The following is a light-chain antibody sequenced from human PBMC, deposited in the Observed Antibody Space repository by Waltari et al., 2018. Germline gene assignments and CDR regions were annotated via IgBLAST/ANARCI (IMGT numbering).Light chain of an antibody. CDR3: QQYQISPPEYA. CDR1: QSVLDRSKRRNL. CDR2: WAS. Sequence: DIVMTQSPDSLAVSLGEGATINCHTRQSVLDRSKRRNLLAWYQQKPRQPPKLLIYWASTREAGVPERFSGSGSGTEFTLTINNLQAEDVAVYYCQQYQISPPEYAFGQGTKLEI. V-gene: IGKV4-1*01. J-gene: IGKJ2*01.